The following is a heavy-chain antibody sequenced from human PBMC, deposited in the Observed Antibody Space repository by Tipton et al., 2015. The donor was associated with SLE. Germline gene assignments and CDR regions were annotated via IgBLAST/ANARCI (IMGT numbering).Heavy chain of an antibody. Sequence: LVQSGAEVKKPGESLKISCKGSGYSFTNYWIGWVRQMPGKGLEWMGIIYPADSDTRYSPSFQGQVTISADKSISTAYLQWSSLRASDTAMYYCARQTDYSSGPFWYWGQGALVTVSS. J-gene: IGHJ4*02. CDR2: IYPADSDT. D-gene: IGHD6-25*01. CDR1: GYSFTNYW. V-gene: IGHV5-51*01. CDR3: ARQTDYSSGPFWY.